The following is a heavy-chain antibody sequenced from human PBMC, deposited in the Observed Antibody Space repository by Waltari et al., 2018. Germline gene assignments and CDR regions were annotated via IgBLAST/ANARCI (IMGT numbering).Heavy chain of an antibody. D-gene: IGHD3-9*01. V-gene: IGHV1-2*06. CDR2: INPNSGGT. Sequence: QVQLVQSGAEVKKPGASVKVSCKASGYTFTGYYMHWVRQAPGQGLEWMGRINPNSGGTNYAQKFQGRVTMTRDTSISTAYMELSRLRSDDTAVYYWATAPTILTGYYNPPDYWGQGTLVTVSS. J-gene: IGHJ4*02. CDR1: GYTFTGYY. CDR3: ATAPTILTGYYNPPDY.